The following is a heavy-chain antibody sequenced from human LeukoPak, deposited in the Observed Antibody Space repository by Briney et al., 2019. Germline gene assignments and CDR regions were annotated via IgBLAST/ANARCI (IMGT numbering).Heavy chain of an antibody. CDR2: ISSSSSYI. D-gene: IGHD6-13*01. CDR1: GFTFSSYS. J-gene: IGHJ5*02. CDR3: ARSIAAQTNNWFDP. Sequence: TGGSLRLSCAASGFTFSSYSMNWVRQAPGKGLEWVSSISSSSSYIYYADSVKGRFTISRDNSKNTLYVQMNSLRVEDTAVYYCARSIAAQTNNWFDPWGQGTLVTVSS. V-gene: IGHV3-21*01.